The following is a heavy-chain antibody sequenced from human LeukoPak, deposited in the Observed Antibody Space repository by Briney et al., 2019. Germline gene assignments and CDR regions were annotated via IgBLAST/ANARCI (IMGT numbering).Heavy chain of an antibody. V-gene: IGHV3-43*02. D-gene: IGHD3-9*01. CDR3: VKDKGYDIWTGNYNDALDS. CDR2: ISFDGAST. J-gene: IGHJ3*02. Sequence: GGSLRLYCAASGFTFDEYGMHWVRQAPGTGLDWVSLISFDGASTSYADSVKGRFTISRDNSKNSLYLQMNSLRTEDTALYYCVKDKGYDIWTGNYNDALDSWGQGTKVTVSS. CDR1: GFTFDEYG.